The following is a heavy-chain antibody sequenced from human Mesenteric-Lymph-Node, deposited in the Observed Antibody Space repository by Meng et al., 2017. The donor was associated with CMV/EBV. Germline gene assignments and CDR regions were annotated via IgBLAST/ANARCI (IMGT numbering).Heavy chain of an antibody. Sequence: GESLKISCVASEFAFDKFDLTWVRQGPGKGLECIAYISNGGMTIHYADSVRGRFTISRDNSKNTLYLQMSSLRAEDTALYYCAKRLGGSYGDFFDYWGQGTLVTVSS. V-gene: IGHV3-23*01. CDR1: EFAFDKFD. CDR2: ISNGGMTI. D-gene: IGHD1-26*01. CDR3: AKRLGGSYGDFFDY. J-gene: IGHJ4*02.